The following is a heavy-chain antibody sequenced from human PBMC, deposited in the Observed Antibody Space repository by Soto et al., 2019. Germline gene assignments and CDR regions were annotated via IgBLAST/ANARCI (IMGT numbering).Heavy chain of an antibody. V-gene: IGHV4-30-2*01. Sequence: QLQLQESGSGLVRPSQTLSLTCAVSGGSISSGGYSWSWIRQPPGKGLEWIGYIYHSGSTYYNPSLKSRVTISVDRSKNQFSLKLSSVTAADTAVYYCAREIMVRGVTGFDPWGQGTLVTVSS. CDR3: AREIMVRGVTGFDP. CDR1: GGSISSGGYS. D-gene: IGHD3-10*01. CDR2: IYHSGST. J-gene: IGHJ5*02.